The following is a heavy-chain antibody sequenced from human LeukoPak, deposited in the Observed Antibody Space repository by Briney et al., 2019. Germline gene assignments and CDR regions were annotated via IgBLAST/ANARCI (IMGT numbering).Heavy chain of an antibody. V-gene: IGHV1-2*02. CDR2: INPKSGGP. Sequence: ASVKVSCKASGYTFTGYYMHWVRQAPGQGLEWMGWINPKSGGPNYAQKFQGRVTMTRDTSISTAYMELSRLRSDDTAVYYCARVCSSTSCYPSLLDYWGQGTLVTVSS. D-gene: IGHD2-2*01. CDR3: ARVCSSTSCYPSLLDY. CDR1: GYTFTGYY. J-gene: IGHJ4*02.